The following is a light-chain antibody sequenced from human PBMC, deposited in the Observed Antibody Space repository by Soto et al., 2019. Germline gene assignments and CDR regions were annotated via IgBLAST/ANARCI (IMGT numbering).Light chain of an antibody. CDR2: GTF. CDR3: LQDFKYPRT. V-gene: IGKV1-6*01. J-gene: IGKJ1*01. CDR1: QDIRTE. Sequence: AIQMTQSPSSLSASVGDRVTITCRASQDIRTELGWYQQKPGKAPRLLIYGTFSQQSGVPSRFSGSGSGTDFTLTISSLQPDDFATYYCLQDFKYPRTFGQGTKVEVK.